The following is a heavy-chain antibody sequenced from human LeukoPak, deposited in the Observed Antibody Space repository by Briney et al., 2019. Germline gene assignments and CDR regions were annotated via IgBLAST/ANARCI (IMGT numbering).Heavy chain of an antibody. J-gene: IGHJ6*03. Sequence: ASVKVSCKASGYTFTRYDINWVRQATGQGLEWMGWMNPNSGNTGYAQKFQGRVTMTRNTSISTAYMELSSLRSEDTAVYYCARAPVTTVYYYYMDVWGKGTTVTVSS. CDR2: MNPNSGNT. V-gene: IGHV1-8*01. CDR1: GYTFTRYD. D-gene: IGHD4-11*01. CDR3: ARAPVTTVYYYYMDV.